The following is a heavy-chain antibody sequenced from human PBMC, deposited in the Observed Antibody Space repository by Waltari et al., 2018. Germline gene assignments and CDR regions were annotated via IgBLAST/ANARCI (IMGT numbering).Heavy chain of an antibody. V-gene: IGHV3-20*03. D-gene: IGHD2-8*01. CDR3: ARDISYYALDS. CDR2: IAWNGGST. CDR1: NGHG. Sequence: NGHGMAWIRQAPGKGLEWVSGIAWNGGSTGYADSVRGRFTISRDDTKNSLYLQMDSLRVEDTALYYCARDISYYALDSWGQGTMVTVSS. J-gene: IGHJ3*01.